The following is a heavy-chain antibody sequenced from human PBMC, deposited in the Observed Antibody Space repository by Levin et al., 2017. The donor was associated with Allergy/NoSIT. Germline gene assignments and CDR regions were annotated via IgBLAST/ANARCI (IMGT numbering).Heavy chain of an antibody. J-gene: IGHJ4*02. D-gene: IGHD6-19*01. CDR1: GFTFSSYW. CDR2: IKQDGSEK. CDR3: ARGVWGIAVAGWDY. Sequence: GESLKISCAASGFTFSSYWMSWVRQAPGKGLEWVANIKQDGSEKYYVDSVKGRFTISRDNAKNSLYLQMNSLRAEDTAVYYCARGVWGIAVAGWDYWGQGTLVTVSS. V-gene: IGHV3-7*04.